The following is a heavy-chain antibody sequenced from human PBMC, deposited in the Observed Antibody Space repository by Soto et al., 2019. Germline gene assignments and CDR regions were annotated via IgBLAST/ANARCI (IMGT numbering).Heavy chain of an antibody. CDR2: IKSKTDGGTT. Sequence: PGGAPRLPCAALWFPFRNARMNWGRPGPREGLEWVGRIKSKTDGGTTDYAAPVKGRFTISRDDSKNTLYLQMNSLKTEDTAVYYCTTDLRPYSTLFDYWGQGTLVTVSS. D-gene: IGHD4-4*01. J-gene: IGHJ4*02. V-gene: IGHV3-15*07. CDR1: WFPFRNAR. CDR3: TTDLRPYSTLFDY.